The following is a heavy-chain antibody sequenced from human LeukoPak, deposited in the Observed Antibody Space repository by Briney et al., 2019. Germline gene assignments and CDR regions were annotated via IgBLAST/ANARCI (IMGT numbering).Heavy chain of an antibody. CDR3: ARLGPASSGWPESFDY. J-gene: IGHJ4*02. V-gene: IGHV3-7*03. Sequence: GGSLRLSCAASGFTFNSYWMNWVRQAPGEGREWVANIKRDGSEKYYVDSVKGRFTISRDNAKNSLDLQMNSLRVEDTAVYYCARLGPASSGWPESFDYWGQGTLVTVSS. CDR1: GFTFNSYW. CDR2: IKRDGSEK. D-gene: IGHD6-19*01.